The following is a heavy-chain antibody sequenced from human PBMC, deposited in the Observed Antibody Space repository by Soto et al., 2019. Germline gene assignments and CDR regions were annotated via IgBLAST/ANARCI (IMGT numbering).Heavy chain of an antibody. D-gene: IGHD3-22*01. Sequence: SVKVSCKASGFTFTSSAVQWVRQARGQRLEWIGWIVVGSGNTNYAQKFQERVTVTRDMSTSTAYMELSSLRSEDTAVYYCAADREYYYDSSGDYWGQGTLVTVS. J-gene: IGHJ4*02. V-gene: IGHV1-58*01. CDR3: AADREYYYDSSGDY. CDR1: GFTFTSSA. CDR2: IVVGSGNT.